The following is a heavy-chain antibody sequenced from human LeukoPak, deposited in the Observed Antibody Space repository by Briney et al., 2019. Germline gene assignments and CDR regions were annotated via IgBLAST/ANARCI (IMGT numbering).Heavy chain of an antibody. J-gene: IGHJ4*02. CDR1: SGFICSSSYY. CDR2: IYYSGST. V-gene: IGHV4-39*02. D-gene: IGHD6-19*01. CDR3: AREEGHQWLVNY. Sequence: PSETLSLTCTVSSGFICSSSYYWGWIRQPPGKVLEWIGSIYYSGSTYYNPSLKSRVTISVDTSKNQFSLKLSSVTAADTAVYYCAREEGHQWLVNYWGQGTLVTVSS.